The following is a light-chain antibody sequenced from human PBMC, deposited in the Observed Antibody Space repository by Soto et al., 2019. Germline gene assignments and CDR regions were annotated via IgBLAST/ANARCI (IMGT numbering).Light chain of an antibody. J-gene: IGLJ2*01. V-gene: IGLV2-14*01. CDR2: EVS. CDR3: SSYTSSSTFVV. CDR1: SSDVGGYNY. Sequence: QSALTQPASVSGSPGQSITISCTGTSSDVGGYNYVSWYQQHPGTAPKLMIYEVSNRPSGLSNRFSGSKSGNTASLTISGLQAEDEADYYCSSYTSSSTFVVFGGGTKVTV.